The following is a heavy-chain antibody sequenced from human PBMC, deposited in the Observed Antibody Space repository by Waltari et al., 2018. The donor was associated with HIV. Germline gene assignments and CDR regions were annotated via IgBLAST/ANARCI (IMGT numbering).Heavy chain of an antibody. CDR1: GYTFTGYY. CDR3: ARSYYGSGNWFDP. D-gene: IGHD3-10*01. Sequence: QVQLVQSGAEVKTPGASVKVSCKASGYTFTGYYMHWVRLAPGQGLEWMGWINPNSGGTNYAQKFQGRVTMTRDTSISTAYMELSRLRSDDTAVYYCARSYYGSGNWFDPWGQGTLVTVSS. J-gene: IGHJ5*02. V-gene: IGHV1-2*02. CDR2: INPNSGGT.